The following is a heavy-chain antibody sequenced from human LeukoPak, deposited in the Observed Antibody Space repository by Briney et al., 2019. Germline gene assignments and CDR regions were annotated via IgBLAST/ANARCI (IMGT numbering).Heavy chain of an antibody. CDR3: ARRYCSGTNCFDAFDL. D-gene: IGHD2-2*01. J-gene: IGHJ3*01. Sequence: GGSLRLSCAAAGFIFNSYAIHWVRQAPGKGLDWVAFISYDGRIKYYADSVKGRFTISRDNSKNTLFLQMNSLRAEDTAVYYCARRYCSGTNCFDAFDLWGQGTMVTVSA. CDR2: ISYDGRIK. CDR1: GFIFNSYA. V-gene: IGHV3-30*14.